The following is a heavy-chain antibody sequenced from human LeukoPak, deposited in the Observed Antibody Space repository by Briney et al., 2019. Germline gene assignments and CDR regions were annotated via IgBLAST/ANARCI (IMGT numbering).Heavy chain of an antibody. J-gene: IGHJ6*03. CDR2: ISSSSSYI. V-gene: IGHV3-21*04. CDR1: GFTFSSYS. D-gene: IGHD6-13*01. CDR3: ARDESSYSSSWPRYYYYYMDV. Sequence: GGSLRLSCAASGFTFSSYSMNWVRQAPGQGLEWVSSISSSSSYIYYADSVKGRFTISRDNAKNSLYLQMNSLRAEDTAVYYCARDESSYSSSWPRYYYYYMDVWGKGTTVTISS.